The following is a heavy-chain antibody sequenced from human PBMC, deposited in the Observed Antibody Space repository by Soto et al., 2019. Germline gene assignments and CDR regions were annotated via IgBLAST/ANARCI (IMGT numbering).Heavy chain of an antibody. CDR2: IDPSDSYT. CDR1: GYSFTSYW. Sequence: GESLKISCKGSGYSFTSYWISWVRQMPGKGLEWMGRIDPSDSYTNYSPSFQGHVTISADKSISTAYLQWSSLKASDTAMYYCARQYSSSSAHYYGMDVWGQGTTVTSP. D-gene: IGHD6-6*01. V-gene: IGHV5-10-1*01. CDR3: ARQYSSSSAHYYGMDV. J-gene: IGHJ6*02.